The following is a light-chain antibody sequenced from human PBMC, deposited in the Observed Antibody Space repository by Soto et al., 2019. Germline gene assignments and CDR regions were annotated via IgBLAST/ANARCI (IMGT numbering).Light chain of an antibody. J-gene: IGKJ4*01. V-gene: IGKV3-20*01. CDR2: DAS. CDR3: EQYGSTPLT. Sequence: EIVLTQSPGTLSLSPGERATLSCRASQNVANNYLAWYQQKPGQAPRFLIYDASSRATGIPDMFSGSGSGTDFTLTISRLEPEDFAVYYCEQYGSTPLTFGGGTKVEIK. CDR1: QNVANNY.